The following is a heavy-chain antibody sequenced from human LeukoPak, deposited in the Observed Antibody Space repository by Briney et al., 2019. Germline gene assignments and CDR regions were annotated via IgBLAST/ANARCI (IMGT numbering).Heavy chain of an antibody. CDR2: IKSKIDGGTT. V-gene: IGHV3-15*01. D-gene: IGHD5-18*01. CDR1: GFTFSNAW. J-gene: IGHJ4*02. CDR3: TPRVDTASFDC. Sequence: GGSLRLSCAASGFTFSNAWMSWVRQAPGKGLEFVGHIKSKIDGGTTDYTAPVKGRFTISRDDSKNTLYLQMNSLKTEDTAMYYCTPRVDTASFDCWGQGTLVTVSS.